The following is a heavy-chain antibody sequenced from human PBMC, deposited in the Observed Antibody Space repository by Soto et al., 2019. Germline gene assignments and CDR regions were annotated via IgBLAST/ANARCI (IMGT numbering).Heavy chain of an antibody. V-gene: IGHV4-34*01. Sequence: QVQLQQWGAGLLKPSETLSLTCAVYGGSFSGYYWSWIRQPPGKGLEWIGEINHSGSTNYNPSLKSRVTRSVDTSKNQFSLKLSSVTAADTAVYYCARGRGFLYDFWSGYYSQLYYYYYGMDVWGQGTTVTVSS. CDR2: INHSGST. J-gene: IGHJ6*02. CDR1: GGSFSGYY. CDR3: ARGRGFLYDFWSGYYSQLYYYYYGMDV. D-gene: IGHD3-3*01.